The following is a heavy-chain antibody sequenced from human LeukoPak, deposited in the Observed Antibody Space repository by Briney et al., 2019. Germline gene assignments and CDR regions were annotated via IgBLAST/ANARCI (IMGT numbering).Heavy chain of an antibody. CDR1: GFIFSDYY. D-gene: IGHD3-22*01. Sequence: GGSLRLSCAASGFIFSDYYMGWIRQAPGRGLELVSYITDNGIKIYYTDSVKGRFTMSRDNAKKSLYLQMNSLRAEDTAVYYCARAKFDSSGYYYRGFDIWGQGTMVTVSS. CDR2: ITDNGIKI. CDR3: ARAKFDSSGYYYRGFDI. J-gene: IGHJ3*02. V-gene: IGHV3-11*04.